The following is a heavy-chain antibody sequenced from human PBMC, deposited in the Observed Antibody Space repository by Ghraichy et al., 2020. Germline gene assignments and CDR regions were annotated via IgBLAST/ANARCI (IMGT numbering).Heavy chain of an antibody. D-gene: IGHD2-15*01. CDR2: INWNGGST. CDR1: GFTFDDYG. V-gene: IGHV3-20*04. J-gene: IGHJ4*02. Sequence: GGSLRLSCAASGFTFDDYGMSWVRQAPGKGLEWVSGINWNGGSTGYADSVKGRFTISRDNAKNSLYLQMNSLRAEDTAVYYCARDPGYCSGGRCYLEQFDCWGQGTLVTVSS. CDR3: ARDPGYCSGGRCYLEQFDC.